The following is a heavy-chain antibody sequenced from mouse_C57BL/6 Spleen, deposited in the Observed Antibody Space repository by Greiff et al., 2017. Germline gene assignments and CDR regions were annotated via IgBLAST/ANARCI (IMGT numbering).Heavy chain of an antibody. CDR2: IYPGDGDT. CDR1: GYAFSSSW. D-gene: IGHD2-13*01. Sequence: VQLQQSGPELVKPGASVKISCKASGYAFSSSWMNWVKQRPGKGLEWIGRIYPGDGDTNYNGKFKGKATLTADKSSSTAYMQLSSLTSEDSAVYFCYYGDPFDYWGQGTTLTVSS. J-gene: IGHJ2*01. V-gene: IGHV1-82*01. CDR3: YYGDPFDY.